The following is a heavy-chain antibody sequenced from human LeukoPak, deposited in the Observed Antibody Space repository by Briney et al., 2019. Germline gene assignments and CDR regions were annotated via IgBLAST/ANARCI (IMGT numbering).Heavy chain of an antibody. CDR2: IYYSGST. D-gene: IGHD3-10*01. V-gene: IGHV4-39*01. Sequence: SETLSLTCTVSGGSISSYNYYWGWICQPPGKGLEWIGNIYYSGSTYYNPSLKSRVTISVDTSKNQFSLKLSSVTAADTAVYYCASSSWFGELSHASDYWGQGTLVTVSS. CDR1: GGSISSYNYY. J-gene: IGHJ4*02. CDR3: ASSSWFGELSHASDY.